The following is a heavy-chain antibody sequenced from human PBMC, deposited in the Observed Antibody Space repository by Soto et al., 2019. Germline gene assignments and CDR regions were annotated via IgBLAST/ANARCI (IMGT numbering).Heavy chain of an antibody. D-gene: IGHD6-19*01. CDR3: ARPPSRIAVSPLDY. Sequence: PGGSLRLSCAASGFTFSSYAMSWVRQAPGKGLEWVSAISGSGGSTYYADSVKGRFTISRDNSKNTLYLQMNSLRAEDTAVYYCARPPSRIAVSPLDYWGQGTLVTVSS. J-gene: IGHJ4*02. CDR2: ISGSGGST. V-gene: IGHV3-23*01. CDR1: GFTFSSYA.